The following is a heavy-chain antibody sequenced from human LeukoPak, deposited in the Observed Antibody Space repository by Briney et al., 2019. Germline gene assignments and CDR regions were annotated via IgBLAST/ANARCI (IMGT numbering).Heavy chain of an antibody. CDR3: AGDECGGDCYDYYYYGMDV. CDR2: ISYDGSNK. Sequence: QPGRSLRLSCAASGFTFSSYAMHWVRQAPGKGLEWVAVISYDGSNKYYADSVKGRFTISRDNSKNTLYLQMNSLRAEDTAVYYCAGDECGGDCYDYYYYGMDVWGQGTTVTVSS. V-gene: IGHV3-30*04. D-gene: IGHD2-21*02. CDR1: GFTFSSYA. J-gene: IGHJ6*02.